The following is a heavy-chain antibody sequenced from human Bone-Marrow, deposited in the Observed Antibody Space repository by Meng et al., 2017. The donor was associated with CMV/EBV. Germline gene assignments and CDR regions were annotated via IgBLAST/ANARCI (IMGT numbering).Heavy chain of an antibody. J-gene: IGHJ4*02. V-gene: IGHV4-38-2*02. CDR3: AGDVGDMATLGTFDS. Sequence: GSLRLSCTVSGYSISSGYYWGWMRQPPGKGLEWIGSIYHSGSTHYNPSLKSRVTTSVDTSKNQFSLKLSSVTAADTAVYYCAGDVGDMATLGTFDSWGQGTLVTASS. CDR1: GYSISSGYY. CDR2: IYHSGST. D-gene: IGHD5-24*01.